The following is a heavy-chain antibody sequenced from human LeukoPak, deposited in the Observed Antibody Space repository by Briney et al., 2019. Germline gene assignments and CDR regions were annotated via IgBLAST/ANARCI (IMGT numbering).Heavy chain of an antibody. J-gene: IGHJ4*02. CDR3: ARGVNFYDSSGYIDY. CDR1: GGSISSYY. Sequence: SETLSLTCTVSGGSISSYYWSWIRQPPGKGLERIGYIYYAGSTNYNPSLKSRVTISVDTSKNQFFLRLSSVTAADTAVYYCARGVNFYDSSGYIDYWGQGTLVTVSS. D-gene: IGHD3-22*01. CDR2: IYYAGST. V-gene: IGHV4-59*01.